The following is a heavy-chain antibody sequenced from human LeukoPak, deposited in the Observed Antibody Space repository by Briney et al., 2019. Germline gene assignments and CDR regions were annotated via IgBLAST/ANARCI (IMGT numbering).Heavy chain of an antibody. CDR3: ARGGHSSSWYRDAFDI. CDR2: INHSGST. CDR1: GGSFSDYY. V-gene: IGHV4-34*01. Sequence: SETLSLTCAVYGGSFSDYYWSWIRQPPGKGLEWIGEINHSGSTNYNPSLKSRVTISVDTSKNQFSLKLSSVTAADTAVYYCARGGHSSSWYRDAFDIWGQGTMVTVSS. J-gene: IGHJ3*02. D-gene: IGHD6-13*01.